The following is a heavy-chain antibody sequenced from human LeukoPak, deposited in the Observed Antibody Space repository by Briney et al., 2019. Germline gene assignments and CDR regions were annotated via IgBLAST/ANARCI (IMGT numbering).Heavy chain of an antibody. CDR1: GFTFSSYS. D-gene: IGHD5-12*01. Sequence: GGSLRLSCAASGFTFSSYSMNWVRQAPGKGLEWVSSISSSSSYIYYADSVKGRFTISRDNAKNSLYLQMNSLRAEDTAVYYCARGKLKGWLRLVSRYYFDYWGQGTLVTVSS. CDR2: ISSSSSYI. V-gene: IGHV3-21*01. CDR3: ARGKLKGWLRLVSRYYFDY. J-gene: IGHJ4*02.